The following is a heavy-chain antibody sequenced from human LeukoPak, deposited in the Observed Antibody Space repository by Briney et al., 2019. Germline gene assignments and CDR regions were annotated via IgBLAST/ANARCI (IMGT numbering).Heavy chain of an antibody. Sequence: SETLSLTCAVSGGSISSGDYYWSWIRQPPGKGLEWIGYIYYSGSTYYNPSLKSRVTISVDTSKNQFSLKLSSVTAADTAVYYCAREGYDFWSGYYDYWGQGTLVTVSS. V-gene: IGHV4-30-4*01. D-gene: IGHD3-3*01. J-gene: IGHJ4*02. CDR3: AREGYDFWSGYYDY. CDR2: IYYSGST. CDR1: GGSISSGDYY.